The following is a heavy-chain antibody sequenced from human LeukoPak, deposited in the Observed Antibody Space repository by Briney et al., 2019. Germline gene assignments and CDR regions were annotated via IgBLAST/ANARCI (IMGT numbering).Heavy chain of an antibody. J-gene: IGHJ4*02. V-gene: IGHV4-39*01. CDR1: GGSISSSSYY. Sequence: SETLSLTCTVSGGSISSSSYYWGWIRQPPGKGLERIGSIYYSGSTYYNPSLKSRVTISVDTSKNQFSLKLSSVTAADTAVYYCARLDRLDGSGSYFDYWGQGTLVTVSS. D-gene: IGHD3-10*01. CDR2: IYYSGST. CDR3: ARLDRLDGSGSYFDY.